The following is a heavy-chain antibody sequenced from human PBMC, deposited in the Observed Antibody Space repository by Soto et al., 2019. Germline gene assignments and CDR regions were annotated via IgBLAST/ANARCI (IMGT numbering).Heavy chain of an antibody. CDR3: ARNPSGDY. CDR1: GFTFSSYS. CDR2: INSRSSSI. D-gene: IGHD3-10*01. J-gene: IGHJ4*02. Sequence: EVQLVESGGGLVKPGGSLRLSCAASGFTFSSYSMTWVRQAPGKGLEWVSSINSRSSSIHYADSVKGRFTISRDNAKNSLYLQMNSLRAEDTAVYYCARNPSGDYWGQGTLVTVSS. V-gene: IGHV3-21*01.